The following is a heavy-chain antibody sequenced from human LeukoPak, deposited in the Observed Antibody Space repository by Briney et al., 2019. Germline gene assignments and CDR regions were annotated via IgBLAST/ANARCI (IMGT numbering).Heavy chain of an antibody. V-gene: IGHV4-61*01. D-gene: IGHD2-15*01. CDR3: ARAASGGGFDY. Sequence: KPSETLSLTCTVSGGSVSSGSYHWSWIRQPPGKGLEWIGYIYYSGSTNYNPSLKSRVTISVDTSKNQFSLKLSSVTAADTAVYYCARAASGGGFDYWGQGTLVTVSS. CDR1: GGSVSSGSYH. CDR2: IYYSGST. J-gene: IGHJ4*02.